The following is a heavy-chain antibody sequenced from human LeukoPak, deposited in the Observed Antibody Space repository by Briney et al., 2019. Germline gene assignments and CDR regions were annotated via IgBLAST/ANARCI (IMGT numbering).Heavy chain of an antibody. Sequence: GASVKVSCKASGGTFSSYAISWVRQAPGQGLEWMGWINPNSGGTNYAQKFQGRVTMTRDTSISTAYMELSRLRSDDTAVYYCARTCSSTSCFDYWGQGTLVTVSS. J-gene: IGHJ4*02. V-gene: IGHV1-2*02. CDR2: INPNSGGT. CDR3: ARTCSSTSCFDY. D-gene: IGHD2-2*01. CDR1: GGTFSSYA.